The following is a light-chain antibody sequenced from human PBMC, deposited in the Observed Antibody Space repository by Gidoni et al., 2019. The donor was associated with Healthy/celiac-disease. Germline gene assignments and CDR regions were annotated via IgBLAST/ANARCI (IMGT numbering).Light chain of an antibody. V-gene: IGLV1-47*01. CDR1: SSNIGSHY. J-gene: IGLJ3*02. CDR2: RNN. Sequence: QSVLTQPHSASGTPGQRVTISCSGSSSNIGSHYLYWYQQLPGTAPKLLIYRNNQRPSGVPDRFSGSKSGTSASLAISGLRSEDEADYYCAAWDDSLSAWVFGGGTKLTVL. CDR3: AAWDDSLSAWV.